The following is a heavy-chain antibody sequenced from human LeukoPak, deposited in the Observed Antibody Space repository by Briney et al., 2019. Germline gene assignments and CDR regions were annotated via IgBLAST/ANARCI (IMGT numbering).Heavy chain of an antibody. CDR2: IYYSGST. CDR1: GGSISSGGYY. V-gene: IGHV4-31*03. J-gene: IGHJ4*02. CDR3: ARTYSSDWYAIDY. D-gene: IGHD6-19*01. Sequence: SETLSLTCTVSGGSISSGGYYWSWIRQHPGKGLEWIGYIYYSGSTYYNPSLKSRATIFVDTSKNQFSLKLSSVTAADTAAYYCARTYSSDWYAIDYWGQGTLVTVSS.